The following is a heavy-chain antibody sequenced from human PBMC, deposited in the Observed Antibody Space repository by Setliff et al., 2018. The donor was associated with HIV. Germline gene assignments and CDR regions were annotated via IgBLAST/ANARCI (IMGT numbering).Heavy chain of an antibody. CDR1: GYSSSRGGYY. J-gene: IGHJ4*01. D-gene: IGHD1-1*01. CDR2: IDTPGIT. CDR3: ARGLEYGHSVGYFDY. Sequence: SETLSLTCSVSGYSSSRGGYYWSWIRQPAGKGLEWIGRIDTPGITKYNPSLKRRVTISFDTSKEQFSLKLTSVTAADTAVYYCARGLEYGHSVGYFDYWCQGMLVTVSS. V-gene: IGHV4-61*02.